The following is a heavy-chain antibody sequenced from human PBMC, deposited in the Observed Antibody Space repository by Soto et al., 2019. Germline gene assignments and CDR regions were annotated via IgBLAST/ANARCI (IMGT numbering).Heavy chain of an antibody. CDR3: AKSHTTSGWYVTTDY. D-gene: IGHD6-19*01. CDR2: ISWNSGSI. Sequence: GGSLRLSCAASGFTFGDYAMQWVRQAPGKGLEWVSAISWNSGSIDYADSVKGRFTISRGNAKNSLYLQMNSLRAEDTALYYCAKSHTTSGWYVTTDYWGQGTRVTVYS. J-gene: IGHJ4*02. V-gene: IGHV3-9*01. CDR1: GFTFGDYA.